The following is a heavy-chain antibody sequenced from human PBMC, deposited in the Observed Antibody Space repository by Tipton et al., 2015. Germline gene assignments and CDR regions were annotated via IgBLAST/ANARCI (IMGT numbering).Heavy chain of an antibody. CDR2: IYPDDSET. J-gene: IGHJ4*02. D-gene: IGHD3-9*01. Sequence: QLVQSGAEVKKPGESLKISCKTSGYRFTKSWIGWVRQMPGKGLEWMGSIYPDDSETIYSPSFQGQVTISADRSTSTAYLQWSSLKASDTAVYYCARRLPYFEWSKVYYFDFWGQGSPVTVS. CDR1: GYRFTKSW. CDR3: ARRLPYFEWSKVYYFDF. V-gene: IGHV5-51*01.